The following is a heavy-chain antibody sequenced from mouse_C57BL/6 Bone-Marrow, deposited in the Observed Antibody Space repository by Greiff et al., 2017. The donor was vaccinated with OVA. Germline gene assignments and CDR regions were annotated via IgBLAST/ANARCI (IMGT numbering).Heavy chain of an antibody. CDR1: GYTFTSYW. CDR2: IDTNSGGT. Sequence: QVQLQQPGAELVKPGASVKLSCKASGYTFTSYWMHWVKQRPGRGLEWIGRIDTNSGGTKYNEKFKSKATLTVDKPSSTAYMQLSSLTSEDSAVYYCARDSEWYFDVWGTGTTVTVSS. V-gene: IGHV1-72*01. D-gene: IGHD2-12*01. J-gene: IGHJ1*03. CDR3: ARDSEWYFDV.